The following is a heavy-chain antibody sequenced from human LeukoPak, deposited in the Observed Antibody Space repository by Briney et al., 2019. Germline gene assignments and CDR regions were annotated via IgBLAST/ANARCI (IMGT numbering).Heavy chain of an antibody. Sequence: QTGGSLRLSCAASGFTFSSYWMHWVRQAPGKGLVWVSRINGDGSSTTYADSVKGRFTISRDNAKNTLYLQMNSLRAEDTAVYHCARVGVGASFDYWGQGTLVTVSS. CDR1: GFTFSSYW. J-gene: IGHJ4*02. CDR2: INGDGSST. V-gene: IGHV3-74*01. CDR3: ARVGVGASFDY. D-gene: IGHD1-26*01.